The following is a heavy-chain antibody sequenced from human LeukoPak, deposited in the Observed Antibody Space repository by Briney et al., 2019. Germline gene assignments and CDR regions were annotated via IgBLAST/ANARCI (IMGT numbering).Heavy chain of an antibody. V-gene: IGHV4-30-2*01. D-gene: IGHD3-10*01. CDR1: GGSISSGGYS. CDR2: IYHSGST. CDR3: ACSGSGYRKVVGFDP. J-gene: IGHJ5*02. Sequence: PSQTLSLTCAVSGGSISSGGYSWSWIRQPPGKGLEWIGYIYHSGSTYYNPSLKSRVTISVDRSKNQFSLKLSSVTAADTAVYYCACSGSGYRKVVGFDPWGQGTLVTVSP.